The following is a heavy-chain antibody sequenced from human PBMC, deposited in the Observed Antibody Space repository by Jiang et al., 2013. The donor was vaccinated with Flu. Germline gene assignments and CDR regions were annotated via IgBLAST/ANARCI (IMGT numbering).Heavy chain of an antibody. Sequence: RIDWEDDKYYSTSLRTRLTISKDTSKNQVFLTMTNMDPVDTGTYYCARSIPGYCSTTSPFDYWGQGTLVTVSS. J-gene: IGHJ4*02. CDR3: ARSIPGYCSTTSPFDY. D-gene: IGHD2-2*01. CDR2: IDWEDDK. V-gene: IGHV2-70*10.